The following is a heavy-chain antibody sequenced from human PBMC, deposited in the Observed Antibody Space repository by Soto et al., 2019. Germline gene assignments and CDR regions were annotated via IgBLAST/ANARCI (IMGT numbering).Heavy chain of an antibody. D-gene: IGHD2-2*02. Sequence: QVHLVQSGAEVKKPGASVKVSCKASGYTFSEYAITWVRQAPGQGLEWMGWISAYNGNTKYAQKFKGRVTMTTDTSTNPAHMELRSRGPEDTAVYYCARAGPSSTVDAPILSWFDPGDQGTRVPVSS. CDR1: GYTFSEYA. V-gene: IGHV1-18*04. CDR2: ISAYNGNT. CDR3: ARAGPSSTVDAPILSWFDP. J-gene: IGHJ5*02.